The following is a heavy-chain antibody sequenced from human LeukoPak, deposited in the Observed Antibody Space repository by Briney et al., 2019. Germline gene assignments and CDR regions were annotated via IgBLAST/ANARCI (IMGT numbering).Heavy chain of an antibody. V-gene: IGHV3-23*01. CDR2: ISGSGGST. CDR3: AKGFRHIVVVVAATIDY. D-gene: IGHD2-15*01. Sequence: PGGSLRLSCAASGFTFSSYAMSLVRLAPGKGLEWVSAISGSGGSTYYADSVKGRFTISRDNSKNTLYLQMNSLRAEDTAVYYCAKGFRHIVVVVAATIDYWGQGTLVTVSS. CDR1: GFTFSSYA. J-gene: IGHJ4*02.